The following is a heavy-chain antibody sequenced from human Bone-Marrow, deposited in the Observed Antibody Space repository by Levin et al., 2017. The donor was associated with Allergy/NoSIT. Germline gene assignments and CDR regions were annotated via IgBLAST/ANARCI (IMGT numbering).Heavy chain of an antibody. V-gene: IGHV3-23*01. CDR3: AKELRGRQTVAEEIDC. D-gene: IGHD6-19*01. CDR1: GFTFSTSA. CDR2: ISASGGRT. J-gene: IGHJ4*02. Sequence: PGGSLRLSCVASGFTFSTSAMNWVRQAPGKGLEWVSGISASGGRTYYADPVKGRFSISRDNSKNTLFLQMKTLRAEDTAIYYCAKELRGRQTVAEEIDCWGQGTLVTVSS.